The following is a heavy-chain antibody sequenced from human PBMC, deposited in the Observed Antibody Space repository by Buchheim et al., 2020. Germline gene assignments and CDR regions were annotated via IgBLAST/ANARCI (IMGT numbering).Heavy chain of an antibody. CDR3: ARSFRGSYRYTHFDY. CDR2: ISYDGSNK. V-gene: IGHV3-30-3*01. CDR1: GFTFSSYA. J-gene: IGHJ4*02. Sequence: QVQLVESGGGVVQPGRSLRLSCAASGFTFSSYAMHWVRQAPGKGLEWVAVISYDGSNKYYADSVKGRFTISRDNSKNTLYLQMNSLRAEDTAVYYCARSFRGSYRYTHFDYWGQGTL. D-gene: IGHD3-16*02.